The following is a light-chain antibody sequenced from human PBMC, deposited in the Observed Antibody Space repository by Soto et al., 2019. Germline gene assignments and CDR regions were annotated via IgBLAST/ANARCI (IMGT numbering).Light chain of an antibody. CDR1: RSDIGSRNS. CDR3: ASYTAASTMV. J-gene: IGLJ2*01. V-gene: IGLV2-14*03. CDR2: DVN. Sequence: QSVLTQPASVSGSLGQSITISCTGTRSDIGSRNSVSWYQHHPGKAPKLMIYDVNIRPSGVSHRFSGSKSGNAASLTISGLQAEDEADYSCASYTAASTMVFGGGTKVTV.